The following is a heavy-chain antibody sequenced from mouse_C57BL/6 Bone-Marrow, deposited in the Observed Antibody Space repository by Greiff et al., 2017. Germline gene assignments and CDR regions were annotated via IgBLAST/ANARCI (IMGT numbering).Heavy chain of an antibody. V-gene: IGHV5-9-1*02. D-gene: IGHD1-1*02. CDR1: GFTFSSYA. J-gene: IGHJ4*01. Sequence: EVKLLESGEGLVKPGGSLKLSCAASGFTFSSYAMSWVRQTPEKRLEWVAYISSGGDYIYYADTVKGRFTISRDHARNTLYLQMSSLKSEDTAMYYCTREGGSYAMDYWGQGTSVTVSA. CDR3: TREGGSYAMDY. CDR2: ISSGGDYI.